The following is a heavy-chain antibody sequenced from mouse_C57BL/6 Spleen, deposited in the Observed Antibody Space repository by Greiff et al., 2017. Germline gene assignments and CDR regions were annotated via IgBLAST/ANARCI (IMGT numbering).Heavy chain of an antibody. CDR3: ARWAQAKGALDY. D-gene: IGHD3-2*02. Sequence: VQLLESGAELMKPGASVKLSCKASGYAFTGYWIEWVKQRPGHGLEWIGEIFPGSGSTNYNEKFKGKATLTADTSSNTAYMQLSSLTTEDSAVYCCARWAQAKGALDYWGQGTTVTVSS. CDR1: GYAFTGYW. V-gene: IGHV1-9*01. J-gene: IGHJ4*01. CDR2: IFPGSGST.